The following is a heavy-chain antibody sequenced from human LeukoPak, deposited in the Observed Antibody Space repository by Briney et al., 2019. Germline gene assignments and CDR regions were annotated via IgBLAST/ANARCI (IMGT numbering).Heavy chain of an antibody. Sequence: GGSLRLSCEASGFTFSSYWMSWVRQAPGKGLEWVANIDQDGSEKYYVDSVKGRFTISRDNAMNSLYLQMNSLRAEDTAMYYCARDGYCTNGICYGGPERPFDYWGQGTLVTVSS. CDR1: GFTFSSYW. D-gene: IGHD2-8*01. CDR2: IDQDGSEK. J-gene: IGHJ4*02. CDR3: ARDGYCTNGICYGGPERPFDY. V-gene: IGHV3-7*01.